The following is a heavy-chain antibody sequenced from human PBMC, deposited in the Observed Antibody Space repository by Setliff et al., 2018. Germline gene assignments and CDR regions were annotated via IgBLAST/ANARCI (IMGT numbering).Heavy chain of an antibody. CDR2: IYYRGTT. CDR3: AAVGIDAGGGWFDP. CDR1: GGFIRDFY. J-gene: IGHJ5*02. Sequence: SETLSLTCTVSGGFIRDFYWNWIRQSPGKGLEWIGYIYYRGTTNYNSSLKSRVTISIDMSKNQFSLKLSSATAADTAVYFCAAVGIDAGGGWFDPWGHGIPVTVS. V-gene: IGHV4-59*01. D-gene: IGHD1-26*01.